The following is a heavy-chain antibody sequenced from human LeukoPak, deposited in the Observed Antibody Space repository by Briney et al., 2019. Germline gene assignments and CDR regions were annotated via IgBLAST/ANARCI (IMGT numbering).Heavy chain of an antibody. D-gene: IGHD3-22*01. J-gene: IGHJ3*02. CDR2: IYYSGST. CDR1: GGSISSSSYY. CDR3: ARHVATMMVDAFDI. V-gene: IGHV4-39*01. Sequence: PSETLSLTCTVSGGSISSSSYYWGWIRQPPGKGLEWIGSIYYSGSTYYNPSLKSRVTISADMSKNQFSLKLSSVTAADTAVYYCARHVATMMVDAFDIWGQGTMVTVSS.